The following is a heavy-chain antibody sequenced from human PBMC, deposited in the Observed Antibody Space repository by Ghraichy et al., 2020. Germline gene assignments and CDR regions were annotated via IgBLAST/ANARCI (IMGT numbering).Heavy chain of an antibody. CDR1: GGSISSSSYN. Sequence: SETLSLTCTVSGGSISSSSYNWGWIRQPPGKGLEWIGSMNYRGSSDYNPSLKSRVTISVDTSKNQFSLKLSSVTAVDTAVYYCVRGEGILQFLEWLNWFDSWGQGTLVTVSS. D-gene: IGHD3-3*01. CDR2: MNYRGSS. CDR3: VRGEGILQFLEWLNWFDS. J-gene: IGHJ5*01. V-gene: IGHV4-39*01.